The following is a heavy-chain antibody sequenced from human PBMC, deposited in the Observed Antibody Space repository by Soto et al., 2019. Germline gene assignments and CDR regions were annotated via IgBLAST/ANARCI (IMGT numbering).Heavy chain of an antibody. Sequence: TSETLSLTCTVSGGSVSSGSYYWSWIRQPPGKGLEWIGYIYYSGSTNYNPSLKSRVTISVDTSKNQFSLKLSSVTAADTAVYYCARAERYFDWLLYHYWGQGTLVTVSS. CDR1: GGSVSSGSYY. CDR3: ARAERYFDWLLYHY. D-gene: IGHD3-9*01. CDR2: IYYSGST. J-gene: IGHJ4*02. V-gene: IGHV4-61*01.